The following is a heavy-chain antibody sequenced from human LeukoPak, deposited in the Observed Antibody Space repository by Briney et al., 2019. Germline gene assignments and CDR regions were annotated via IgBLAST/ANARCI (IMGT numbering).Heavy chain of an antibody. CDR2: INHNGNVN. CDR1: GFTFSSYW. D-gene: IGHD4-17*01. CDR3: ARDYYTTVTTTFDY. V-gene: IGHV3-7*03. Sequence: PGGSLRLSCAVSGFTFSSYWMNWARQAPGKGLEWVASINHNGNVNYYVDSVKGRFTISRDNAKNSLYLQMSNLRAEDTAVYYCARDYYTTVTTTFDYWGQGTLVTVSS. J-gene: IGHJ4*02.